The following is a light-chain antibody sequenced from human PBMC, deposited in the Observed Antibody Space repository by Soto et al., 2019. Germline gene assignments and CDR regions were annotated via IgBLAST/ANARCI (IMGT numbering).Light chain of an antibody. CDR1: SSSIGSNY. CDR3: VTWADNSWV. J-gene: IGLJ3*02. V-gene: IGLV1-47*01. Sequence: QSVLTQPPSASGTPGQRVTIFGSGSSSSIGSNYVYWFQQFPGTAPKLLIYWNNQRPSGVPDRFSGSKSGTSASLAISGLRSEDEADYYCVTWADNSWVFGGGTKLTVL. CDR2: WNN.